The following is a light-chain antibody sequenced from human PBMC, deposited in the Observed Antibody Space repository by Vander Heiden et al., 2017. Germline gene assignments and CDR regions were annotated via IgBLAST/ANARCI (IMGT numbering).Light chain of an antibody. CDR1: QNVSYSSNKKDN. J-gene: IGKJ2*01. Sequence: DIVMTQSPDSLAVSLGERATNNCKSSQNVSYSSNKKDNLTWYQQKPGPPPRLLIYWASARESGVPDRFSGSGSGTDFTLTISSPQAEDVAVYYCQQHYSPPYTFGQGTKLEIK. V-gene: IGKV4-1*01. CDR3: QQHYSPPYT. CDR2: WAS.